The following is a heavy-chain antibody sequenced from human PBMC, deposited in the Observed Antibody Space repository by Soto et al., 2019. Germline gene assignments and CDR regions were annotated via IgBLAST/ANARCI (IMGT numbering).Heavy chain of an antibody. J-gene: IGHJ4*02. CDR2: MNPNSGNT. Sequence: GASVKVSCKASGYTFTSYDINWVRQATGQGLEWMGWMNPNSGNTGYAQKFQGRVTMTRNTCISTAYMELSSLRSEDTAVYYCARGGVFFFAAPTNPFDYWGQGTLVTVSS. D-gene: IGHD3-10*01. CDR3: ARGGVFFFAAPTNPFDY. V-gene: IGHV1-8*01. CDR1: GYTFTSYD.